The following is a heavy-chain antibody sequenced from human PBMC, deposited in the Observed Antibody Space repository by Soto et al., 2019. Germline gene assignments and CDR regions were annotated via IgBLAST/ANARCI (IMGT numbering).Heavy chain of an antibody. Sequence: PSETLSLTCTVSGGSISSSSYYWGWIRQPPGKGLEWIGNIYYSGSTNYNPSLKSRVTISVDTSKNQFSLKLSSVTAADTAVYYCARVPLYYYYMDVWGKGTTVTVSS. CDR1: GGSISSSSYY. J-gene: IGHJ6*03. CDR2: IYYSGST. CDR3: ARVPLYYYYMDV. V-gene: IGHV4-39*07.